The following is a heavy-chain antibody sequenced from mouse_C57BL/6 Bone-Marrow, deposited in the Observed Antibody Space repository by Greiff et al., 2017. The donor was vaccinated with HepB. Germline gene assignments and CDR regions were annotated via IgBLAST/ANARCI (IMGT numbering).Heavy chain of an antibody. D-gene: IGHD2-5*01. V-gene: IGHV6-6*01. CDR3: TRRDSNYFDY. J-gene: IGHJ2*01. Sequence: EVKLPESGGGLVQPGGSMKLSCSASGFTFSDAWMDWVRQSPEKGLEWVAEIRNKTNNHATYYAESVKGRFTISRDDSKSSVYLQMNSLRAEYTGMYYCTRRDSNYFDYWGQGTTLTVAS. CDR2: IRNKTNNHAT. CDR1: GFTFSDAW.